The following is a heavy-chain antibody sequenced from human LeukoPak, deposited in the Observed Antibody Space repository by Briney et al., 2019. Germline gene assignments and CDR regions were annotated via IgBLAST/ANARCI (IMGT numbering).Heavy chain of an antibody. V-gene: IGHV3-21*01. J-gene: IGHJ4*02. CDR3: ARNYTVAYSSSWGDY. Sequence: PGGSLRLSCAASGFTFSSYSMNWVRQAPGKGLEWVSSISSSSSYIYYADSVKGRFTISRDNAKNSLYLQMNSLRAEDTAVYYCARNYTVAYSSSWGDYWGQGTLFTVSS. CDR2: ISSSSSYI. D-gene: IGHD6-13*01. CDR1: GFTFSSYS.